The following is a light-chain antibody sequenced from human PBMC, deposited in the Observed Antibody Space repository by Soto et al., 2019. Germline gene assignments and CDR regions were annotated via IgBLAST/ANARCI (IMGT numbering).Light chain of an antibody. CDR1: QSVSNY. V-gene: IGKV3-11*01. Sequence: EIVLTQSPATLSLSPGERATLSCRASQSVSNYLAWYQQIPGQAPRLLIYDTSTRATGIPVRFSGSGSGTDFTLTISSLEPEDFAVYYCQQRSNWPAMITFGQGTRLEIK. CDR3: QQRSNWPAMIT. CDR2: DTS. J-gene: IGKJ5*01.